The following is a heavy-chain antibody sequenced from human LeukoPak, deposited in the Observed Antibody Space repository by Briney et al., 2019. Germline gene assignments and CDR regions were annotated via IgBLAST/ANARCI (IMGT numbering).Heavy chain of an antibody. V-gene: IGHV4-61*05. D-gene: IGHD1-26*01. CDR1: GGSISSSSYY. CDR2: IYYSGST. J-gene: IGHJ6*02. Sequence: SETLSLTCTVSGGSISSSSYYWSWIRQPPGKGLEWIGYIYYSGSTNYNPSLKSRVTISVDTSKNQFSLKLSSVTAADTAVYYCARHSPSGYYYYGMDVWGQGTTVTVSS. CDR3: ARHSPSGYYYYGMDV.